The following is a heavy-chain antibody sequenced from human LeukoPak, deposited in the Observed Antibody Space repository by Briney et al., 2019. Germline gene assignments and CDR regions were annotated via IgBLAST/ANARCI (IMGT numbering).Heavy chain of an antibody. D-gene: IGHD2-2*01. CDR3: AKGSGIVVVPAAIGQFDY. CDR1: GFTFRSYG. J-gene: IGHJ4*02. Sequence: GGSLRLSCAASGFTFRSYGMHWVRQAPGKGLEWVAFIRYDGSNKYYADSVKGRFTISRDNSKNTLYLQMNSLRAEDTAVYYCAKGSGIVVVPAAIGQFDYWGQGTLVTVSS. V-gene: IGHV3-30*02. CDR2: IRYDGSNK.